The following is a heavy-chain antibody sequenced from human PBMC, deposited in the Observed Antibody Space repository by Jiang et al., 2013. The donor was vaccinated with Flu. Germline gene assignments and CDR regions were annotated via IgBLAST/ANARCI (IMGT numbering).Heavy chain of an antibody. CDR1: GGSINNFY. CDR3: ARQGYYDRSGYSLDY. Sequence: LLKPSETLSLTCSVSGGSINNFYWSWIRQPPGKGLEWIGYIYSGGNTRYSPSLKSRLTISVDTSKNEFSLRLSSVTAADTAVYYCARQGYYDRSGYSLDYWGQGTLVTVSS. CDR2: IYSGGNT. D-gene: IGHD3-22*01. V-gene: IGHV4-59*08. J-gene: IGHJ4*02.